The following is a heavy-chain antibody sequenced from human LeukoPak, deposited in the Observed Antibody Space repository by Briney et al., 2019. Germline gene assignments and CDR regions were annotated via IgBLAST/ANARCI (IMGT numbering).Heavy chain of an antibody. CDR1: GGSISSYY. J-gene: IGHJ4*02. V-gene: IGHV4-59*01. Sequence: SETLSLTCTVSGGSISSYYWSWIRQPPGKGLEWIGYIYYTGITNYNPSLKSRLTISVDTSNNQFSLKLNSVTAADTAVYYCARLGHSGCVIDYWGQGTLVTVSS. D-gene: IGHD5-12*01. CDR2: IYYTGIT. CDR3: ARLGHSGCVIDY.